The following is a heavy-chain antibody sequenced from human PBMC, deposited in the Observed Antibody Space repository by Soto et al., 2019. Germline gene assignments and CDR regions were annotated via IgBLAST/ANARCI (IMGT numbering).Heavy chain of an antibody. D-gene: IGHD6-19*01. CDR2: ISYDGSNK. Sequence: VQLLESGGGLVQPGGSLRLSCAASGFTFSSYGMHWVRQAPGKGLEWVAVISYDGSNKYYADSVKGRFTISRDNSKNTLYLQMSSLRPEDTAVYYCVKDGSSGWPYYYGMDVWGQGTTVTVSS. CDR1: GFTFSSYG. CDR3: VKDGSSGWPYYYGMDV. J-gene: IGHJ6*02. V-gene: IGHV3-30*18.